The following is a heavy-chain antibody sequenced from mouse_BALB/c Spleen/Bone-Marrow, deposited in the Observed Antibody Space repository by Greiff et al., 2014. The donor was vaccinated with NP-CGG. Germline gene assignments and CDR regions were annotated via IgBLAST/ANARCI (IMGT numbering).Heavy chain of an antibody. CDR2: INPYNEGS. CDR1: GYTFTRYV. V-gene: IGHV1-14*01. J-gene: IGHJ2*01. D-gene: IGHD1-1*01. CDR3: ARERDYGDYFDY. Sequence: VQLKQSGPELVKPGASVKMSCKASGYTFTRYVIHWVRQKPGQGLDWIGYINPYNEGSKHNEKFKGEATLTSDKSSHTAYMELSSLTSDDSAVYYCARERDYGDYFDYWGQGTTLTVSS.